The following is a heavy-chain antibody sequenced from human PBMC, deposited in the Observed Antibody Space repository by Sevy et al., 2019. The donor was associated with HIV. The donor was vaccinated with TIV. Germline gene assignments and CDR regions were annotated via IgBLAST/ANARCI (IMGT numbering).Heavy chain of an antibody. CDR1: GYTFTCYG. V-gene: IGHV1-18*01. J-gene: IGHJ4*02. Sequence: ASVKVSCKASGYTFTCYGISWVRQAPGQGLEWMGWISAYNGNTNYAQKLQGRVTMTTDTSTSTAYMELRSLRSDDTAVYYCARGGAYCGGDCYFDYWGQGSLVTVSS. CDR2: ISAYNGNT. D-gene: IGHD2-21*02. CDR3: ARGGAYCGGDCYFDY.